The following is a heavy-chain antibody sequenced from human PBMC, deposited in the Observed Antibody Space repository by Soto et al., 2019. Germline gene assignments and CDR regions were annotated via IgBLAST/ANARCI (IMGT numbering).Heavy chain of an antibody. J-gene: IGHJ3*02. V-gene: IGHV3-21*01. CDR1: GFTFSSYS. CDR2: ISSSSSYI. Sequence: ESGGGLVKPGGSLRLSCAASGFTFSSYSMNWVRQAPGKGLEWVSSISSSSSYIYYADSVKGRFTISRDNAKNSLYLQMNSLRAEDTAVYYCARGRSSIDAFDIWGQGTMVTVSS. D-gene: IGHD6-13*01. CDR3: ARGRSSIDAFDI.